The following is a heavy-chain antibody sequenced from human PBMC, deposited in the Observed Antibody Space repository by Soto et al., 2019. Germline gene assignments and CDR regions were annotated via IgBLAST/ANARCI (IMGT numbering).Heavy chain of an antibody. CDR2: TYYRSKWYN. CDR3: ARYGPYSGYDYVQFDY. J-gene: IGHJ4*02. Sequence: PSQTLSLTCVISGDSVSSNSAAWNWIRQSPSRGLEWLGRTYYRSKWYNDYAVSVKSRITINPDTSKNQFSLQLNSVTPEDTAVYYCARYGPYSGYDYVQFDYWGQGTLVTVSS. D-gene: IGHD5-12*01. CDR1: GDSVSSNSAA. V-gene: IGHV6-1*01.